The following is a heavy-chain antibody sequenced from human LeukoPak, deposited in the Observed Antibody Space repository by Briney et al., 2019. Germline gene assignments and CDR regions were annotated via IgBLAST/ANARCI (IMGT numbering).Heavy chain of an antibody. CDR3: ARDRDWSFDY. V-gene: IGHV3-64*01. Sequence: GRSLRLSCAASGFTFSSYAMHWVRQAPGKGLEYVSATSSNGGSTSYANSVKGRFTISRDNSKNTLYLQMGSLRAEDMAVYYCARDRDWSFDYWGQGTLVTVSS. CDR2: TSSNGGST. J-gene: IGHJ4*02. CDR1: GFTFSSYA. D-gene: IGHD2-21*02.